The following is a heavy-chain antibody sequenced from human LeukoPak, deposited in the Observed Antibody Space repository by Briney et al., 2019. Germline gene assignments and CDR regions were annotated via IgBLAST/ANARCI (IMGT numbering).Heavy chain of an antibody. J-gene: IGHJ4*02. CDR3: ARAECEILGYSSSCPLGY. CDR1: GYTFTGYY. V-gene: IGHV1-46*01. D-gene: IGHD6-13*01. Sequence: GASVKVSCKASGYTFTGYYMHWVRQAPGQGLEWMGIINPSGGSTSYAQKFQGRVTMTRDTSTSTVYMELSSLRSEDTAVYYCARAECEILGYSSSCPLGYWGQGTLVNVSS. CDR2: INPSGGST.